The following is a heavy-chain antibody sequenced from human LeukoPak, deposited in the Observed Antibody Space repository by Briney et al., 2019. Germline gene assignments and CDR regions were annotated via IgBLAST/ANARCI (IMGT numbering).Heavy chain of an antibody. CDR3: ARETEYYDSSGPVFDY. CDR2: ISSSGSTI. CDR1: GFTFSSYE. V-gene: IGHV3-48*03. Sequence: GGSLRLSCAASGFTFSSYEMNWVGQAPGKGREWVSYISSSGSTIYYADSVKGRLTISRDNAKNSLYLQMNSLRAEDTAVYYCARETEYYDSSGPVFDYWGQGTLVTVSS. J-gene: IGHJ4*02. D-gene: IGHD3-22*01.